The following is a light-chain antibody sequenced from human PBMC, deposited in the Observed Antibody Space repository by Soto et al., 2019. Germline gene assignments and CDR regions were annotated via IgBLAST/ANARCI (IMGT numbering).Light chain of an antibody. Sequence: EIVLTQSPGTLSLSPGERATISCRASQIVSSSYLAWYQQKSGLAPRLLIYGASSRATGIPDRFSGSGSGTDFTLTISRLEPEDFAVYYCQQYGSSPPWTFGQGTKV. CDR1: QIVSSSY. V-gene: IGKV3-20*01. J-gene: IGKJ1*01. CDR3: QQYGSSPPWT. CDR2: GAS.